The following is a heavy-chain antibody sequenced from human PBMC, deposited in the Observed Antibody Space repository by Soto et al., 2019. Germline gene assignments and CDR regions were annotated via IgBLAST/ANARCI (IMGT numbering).Heavy chain of an antibody. CDR3: ARRDCFSSSCYFKY. J-gene: IGHJ4*02. D-gene: IGHD2-2*01. CDR2: INPSGATT. Sequence: QVSLVQSGAEVKKPGASVKVSCKASGYTFTSYYVHWVRQAPGQGLEWMGIINPSGATTTYAQNFQGRVAMTRDTSTSTVYMELSRLRSEETAVYYCARRDCFSSSCYFKYWGQGTLVTVSS. CDR1: GYTFTSYY. V-gene: IGHV1-46*01.